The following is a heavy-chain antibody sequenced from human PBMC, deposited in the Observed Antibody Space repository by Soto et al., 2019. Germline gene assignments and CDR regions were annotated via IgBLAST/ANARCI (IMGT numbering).Heavy chain of an antibody. V-gene: IGHV4-30-4*01. J-gene: IGHJ5*02. CDR1: GGSISSGDYY. CDR2: NYYTGST. CDR3: DRARVPEATHHTCFDT. Sequence: PSETLSLTCTVSGGSISSGDYYWSWIRQPPGRGLEWIGYNYYTGSTYYNPSLTGRVTISIDTSKNQFSLKLTSMTAADTAVYYCDRARVPEATHHTCFDTWGQGNLVTVSS. D-gene: IGHD1-26*01.